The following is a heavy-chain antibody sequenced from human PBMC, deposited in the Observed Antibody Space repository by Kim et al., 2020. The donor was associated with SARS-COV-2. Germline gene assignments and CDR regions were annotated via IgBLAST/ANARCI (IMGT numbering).Heavy chain of an antibody. Sequence: ASVKVSCKASGYTFTGYYMHWVRQAPGQGLEWMGWINPNSGGTNYAQKFQGRVTMTRDTSISTAYMELSRLRSDDTAVYYCARDGNYDFWSAIRTNNYYYYYMDVWGKGTTVTVSS. CDR1: GYTFTGYY. D-gene: IGHD3-3*01. CDR2: INPNSGGT. V-gene: IGHV1-2*02. CDR3: ARDGNYDFWSAIRTNNYYYYYMDV. J-gene: IGHJ6*03.